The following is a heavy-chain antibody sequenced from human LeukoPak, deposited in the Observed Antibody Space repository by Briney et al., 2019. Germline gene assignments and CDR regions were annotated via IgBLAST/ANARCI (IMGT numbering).Heavy chain of an antibody. CDR2: TYYRSKWYN. D-gene: IGHD2-2*02. CDR3: ARDRCSSTSCYKGRDAFDI. Sequence: SQTLSLTCAISGDSVSSNSAAWNWIRQSPSRGLEWLGRTYYRSKWYNDYAVSVKSRITINPDTSKNQFSLQLNSVTPEDTAVYYCARDRCSSTSCYKGRDAFDIWGQGTMVTVSS. V-gene: IGHV6-1*01. CDR1: GDSVSSNSAA. J-gene: IGHJ3*02.